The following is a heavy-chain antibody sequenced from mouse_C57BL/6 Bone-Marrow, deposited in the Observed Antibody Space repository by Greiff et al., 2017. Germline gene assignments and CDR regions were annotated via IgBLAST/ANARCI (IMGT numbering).Heavy chain of an antibody. D-gene: IGHD1-1*01. Sequence: VQLQQSGAELVRPGASVKLSCTASGFNIKDDYMHWVKQRPEQGLEWIGLIDPENGDTEYASKFQGKATITADTSSNTAYLHLSSLTSEDTAVYYCTTDYYGSSSAWFAYWGQGTLVTVSA. V-gene: IGHV14-4*01. CDR3: TTDYYGSSSAWFAY. CDR2: IDPENGDT. CDR1: GFNIKDDY. J-gene: IGHJ3*01.